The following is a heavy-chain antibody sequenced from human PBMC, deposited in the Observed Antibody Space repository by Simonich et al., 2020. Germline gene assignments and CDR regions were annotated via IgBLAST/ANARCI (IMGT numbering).Heavy chain of an antibody. Sequence: QVQLQESGPGLVKPSETLSLTCTVSGGSISSYYWSWIRQPAGKGREWIGRIYTRGNNNHDPSLKRRCTISVDKSKNQCSLKLSAVTAADTAGYYCARGAYSSSSGDYWGQGTLVTVSS. J-gene: IGHJ4*02. CDR1: GGSISSYY. CDR2: IYTRGNN. V-gene: IGHV4-4*07. CDR3: ARGAYSSSSGDY. D-gene: IGHD6-6*01.